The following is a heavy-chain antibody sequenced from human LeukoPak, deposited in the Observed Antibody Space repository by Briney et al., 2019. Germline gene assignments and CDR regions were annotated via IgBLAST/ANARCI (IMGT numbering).Heavy chain of an antibody. CDR3: ARSEELLYSLDY. CDR1: GFTFSSYG. Sequence: GGSLRLSCAASGFTFSSYGMHWVRQAPGKGLEWVAVIWYDGSNKYYADSVKGRFTISRDNSKNTLYLQMNSLRAEDAAVYYCARSEELLYSLDYWGQGTLVTVSS. J-gene: IGHJ4*02. V-gene: IGHV3-33*01. CDR2: IWYDGSNK. D-gene: IGHD3-10*01.